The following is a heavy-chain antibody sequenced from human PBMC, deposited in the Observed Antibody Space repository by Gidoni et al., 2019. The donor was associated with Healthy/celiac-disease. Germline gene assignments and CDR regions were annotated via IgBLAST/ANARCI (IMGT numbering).Heavy chain of an antibody. CDR3: ARTQGYCSGGSCYYYYGMDV. CDR1: GFSLSTSGMC. Sequence: QVTLRESGPALVKPTQTLTLTCTFSGFSLSTSGMCVSWIRQPPGKALEWLALIDWDEDKYYSTSLKTRLTISKDTSKNQVVLTMTNMDPVDTATYYCARTQGYCSGGSCYYYYGMDVWGQGTTVTVSS. V-gene: IGHV2-70*01. D-gene: IGHD2-15*01. J-gene: IGHJ6*02. CDR2: IDWDEDK.